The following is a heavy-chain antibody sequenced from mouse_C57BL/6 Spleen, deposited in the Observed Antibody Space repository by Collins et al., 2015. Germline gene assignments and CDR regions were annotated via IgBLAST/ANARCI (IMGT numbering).Heavy chain of an antibody. CDR1: GYAFSSYW. V-gene: IGHV1-80*01. CDR2: IYPGDGDT. CDR3: ARRHDGYYGYFDV. Sequence: QVQLQQSGAELVKPGASVKISYKASGYAFSSYWMNWVKQRPGKGLEWIGQIYPGDGDTNYNGKFKGKATLTADKSSSTAYMQLSSLTSEDSAVYFCARRHDGYYGYFDVWGTGTTVTVSS. J-gene: IGHJ1*03. D-gene: IGHD2-3*01.